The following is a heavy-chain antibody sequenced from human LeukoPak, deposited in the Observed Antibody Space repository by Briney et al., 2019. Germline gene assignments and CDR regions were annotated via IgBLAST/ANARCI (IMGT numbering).Heavy chain of an antibody. J-gene: IGHJ6*02. V-gene: IGHV1-18*01. CDR1: GYTFTSYG. Sequence: ASVKVSCKASGYTFTSYGISWVRQAPGQGLEWMGWISAYNGNTNYAQKLQGRVTMTTDTSTSTAYMELRSLRSDDTAVYYCARDVAARPPKHYYYYGMDVWGQGTTVTVSS. D-gene: IGHD6-6*01. CDR3: ARDVAARPPKHYYYYGMDV. CDR2: ISAYNGNT.